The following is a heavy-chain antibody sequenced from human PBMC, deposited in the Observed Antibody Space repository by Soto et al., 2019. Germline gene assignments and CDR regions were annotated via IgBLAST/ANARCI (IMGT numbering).Heavy chain of an antibody. V-gene: IGHV4-34*01. Sequence: PSETLSLTCAVYGGSFSGYYWTWIRQPPGTGLEWIGEINHSGSTNYNPSLKSRVTISVDTSKNHFSLKLISVTTADTAVYFCAREGNLGRWIQPLDSWGQGTLVTVSS. CDR3: AREGNLGRWIQPLDS. CDR2: INHSGST. J-gene: IGHJ4*02. CDR1: GGSFSGYY. D-gene: IGHD2-2*03.